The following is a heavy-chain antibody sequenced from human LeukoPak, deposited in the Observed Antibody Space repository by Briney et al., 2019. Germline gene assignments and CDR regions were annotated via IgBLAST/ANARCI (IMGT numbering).Heavy chain of an antibody. Sequence: PGGSLRLSCAASGFTFSSYTMHWVRQAPGKGLEYVSAISSNGGSTYYANSVKGRFTISRDNSKNTLYLQMGSLRAEDMAVYYCARAFGGYYYGDYWGQGTLVTVSS. CDR3: ARAFGGYYYGDY. D-gene: IGHD3-22*01. CDR1: GFTFSSYT. J-gene: IGHJ4*02. V-gene: IGHV3-64*01. CDR2: ISSNGGST.